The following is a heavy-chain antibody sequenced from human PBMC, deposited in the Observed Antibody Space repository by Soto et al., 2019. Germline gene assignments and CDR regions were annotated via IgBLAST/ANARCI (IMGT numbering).Heavy chain of an antibody. CDR2: TYYRSKWYN. D-gene: IGHD2-2*01. J-gene: IGHJ6*03. CDR1: GDSVSSNSAT. CDR3: AAVGCSTTSCQGHYYYMDV. Sequence: SQTLSLTCAISGDSVSSNSATWNWIRQSPSKGLEWLGRTYYRSKWYNDYAISVKSRITINPDTSRNQFSLHLNSVTPEDTAVYYCAAVGCSTTSCQGHYYYMDVWGTGTTVTVSS. V-gene: IGHV6-1*01.